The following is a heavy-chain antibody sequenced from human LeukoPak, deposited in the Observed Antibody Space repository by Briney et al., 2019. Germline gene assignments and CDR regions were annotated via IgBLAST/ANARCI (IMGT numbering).Heavy chain of an antibody. V-gene: IGHV3-48*01. D-gene: IGHD2-15*01. CDR2: IGVTGSPT. Sequence: GGSLRLSCAASGFSLSHYSVTWVRQASGKGLEWVSYIGVTGSPTYYADSVKARFTISRDDAKESLYLQMNSLRAEDTAIYYCARGGGLQRRYFEYWGQGTLLTVSS. CDR1: GFSLSHYS. J-gene: IGHJ4*02. CDR3: ARGGGLQRRYFEY.